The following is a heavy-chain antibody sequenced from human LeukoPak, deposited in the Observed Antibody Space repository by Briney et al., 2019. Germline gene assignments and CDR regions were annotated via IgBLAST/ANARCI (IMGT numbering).Heavy chain of an antibody. D-gene: IGHD2-8*02. CDR2: IYTSGST. V-gene: IGHV4-4*07. CDR3: ARELGGVRLVDY. J-gene: IGHJ4*02. CDR1: GGSISSYY. Sequence: SETLSLTCTVSGGSISSYYWSWIRQPAGRGLEWIGRIYTSGSTNYNPSLKSRVTISVDKSKNQFSLKLSSVTAADTAVYYCARELGGVRLVDYWGQGTLVTVSS.